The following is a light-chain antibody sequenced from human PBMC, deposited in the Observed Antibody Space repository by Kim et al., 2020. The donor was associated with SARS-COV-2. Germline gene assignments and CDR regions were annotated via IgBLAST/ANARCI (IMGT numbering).Light chain of an antibody. CDR2: KVS. V-gene: IGKV2-30*02. CDR1: RSLVHSDGTTY. J-gene: IGKJ1*01. CDR3: MESTYWPWT. Sequence: VVMTQSPLSLPVTLGQPASISCRSSRSLVHSDGTTYLNWFQQRPGHSPRRLIYKVSNRDSGVPDRFSGSGSGTDFTLKISRVEAEDIGVYYCMESTYWPWTFGQGTKVYIK.